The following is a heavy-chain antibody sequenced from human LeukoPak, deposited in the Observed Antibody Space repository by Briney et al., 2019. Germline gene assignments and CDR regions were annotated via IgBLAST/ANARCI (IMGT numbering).Heavy chain of an antibody. J-gene: IGHJ4*02. V-gene: IGHV4-61*02. CDR3: ARDGLAGGYDSDY. CDR1: GGSISSGSYY. CDR2: IYTSGST. D-gene: IGHD5-12*01. Sequence: SETLSLTXTVSGGSISSGSYYRSWIRQPAGKGLEWIGRIYTSGSTNYNPSLKSRVTISVDTSKNQFSLKLSSVTAADTAVYYCARDGLAGGYDSDYWGQGTLVTVSS.